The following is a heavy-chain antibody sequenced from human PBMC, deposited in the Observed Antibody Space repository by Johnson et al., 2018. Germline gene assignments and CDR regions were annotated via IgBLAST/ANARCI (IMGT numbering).Heavy chain of an antibody. J-gene: IGHJ6*03. Sequence: VQLVQSGGGLVQXGGSLRLSCAASGFTFSDHYMDWVRQAPGKGLEWVGRTRNRLNHFRTDYAASVKGRFPSPRDDSKSSLSLQMNNLKSDDTAVYYCAKLWDHPPDWDYYMDVWGKGTTVTVSS. CDR1: GFTFSDHY. D-gene: IGHD3-10*01. CDR2: TRNRLNHFRT. V-gene: IGHV3-72*01. CDR3: AKLWDHPPDWDYYMDV.